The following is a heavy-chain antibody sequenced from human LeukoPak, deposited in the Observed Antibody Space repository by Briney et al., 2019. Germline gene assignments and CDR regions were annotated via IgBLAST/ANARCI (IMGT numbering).Heavy chain of an antibody. D-gene: IGHD1-26*01. Sequence: GGSLRLSCAASGFTFSSYAMSWVRQAPGKGLEWVSAISGSGGSTYYADSVKGRFTISRDNSKNTLYLQMNSLRAEDTAVYYCAKGREEWEPLLIAFDIWGQGTMVTVSS. J-gene: IGHJ3*02. CDR2: ISGSGGST. V-gene: IGHV3-23*01. CDR1: GFTFSSYA. CDR3: AKGREEWEPLLIAFDI.